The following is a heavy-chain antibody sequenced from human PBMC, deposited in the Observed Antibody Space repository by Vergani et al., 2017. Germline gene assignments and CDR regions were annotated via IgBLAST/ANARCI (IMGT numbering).Heavy chain of an antibody. J-gene: IGHJ6*03. CDR3: ARANIGKCSSTSCYPRYYYYYYMDV. CDR1: GGSISSGGYS. D-gene: IGHD2-2*01. V-gene: IGHV4-30-2*01. CDR2: IYHSGST. Sequence: QLQLQESGSGLVKPSQTLSLTCAVSGGSISSGGYSWSWIRQPPGKGLEWIGYIYHSGSTDYNPSLKSRVTISVDRSKNQFSLKLSSVTAADTAVYYCARANIGKCSSTSCYPRYYYYYYMDVWGKGTTVTVSS.